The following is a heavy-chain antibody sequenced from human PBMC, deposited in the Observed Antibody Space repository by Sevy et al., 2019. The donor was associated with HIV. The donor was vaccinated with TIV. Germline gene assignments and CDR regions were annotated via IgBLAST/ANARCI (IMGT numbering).Heavy chain of an antibody. CDR2: ISSSSSYI. CDR1: EFTFSSYS. J-gene: IGHJ4*02. D-gene: IGHD3-10*01. CDR3: ARDRSYLFDY. Sequence: GGSLRLSCAASEFTFSSYSRNWVRQAPGKGLEWVSSISSSSSYIYYADSVKGRFTISRDNAKNSLYLQMNSLRAEDTAVYYCARDRSYLFDYWGQGTLVTVSS. V-gene: IGHV3-21*01.